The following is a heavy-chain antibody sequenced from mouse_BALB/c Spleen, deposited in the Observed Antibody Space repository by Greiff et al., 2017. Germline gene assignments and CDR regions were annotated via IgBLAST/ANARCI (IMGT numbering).Heavy chain of an antibody. J-gene: IGHJ2*01. V-gene: IGHV3-2*02. CDR1: GYSITSDYA. D-gene: IGHD1-1*01. CDR3: ARGYYYGSSYNDD. Sequence: LQESGPGLVKPSQSLSLTCTVTGYSITSDYAWNWIRQFPGNKLEWMGYISYSGSTSYNPSLKSRISITRDTSKNQFFLQLNSVTTEDTATYYCARGYYYGSSYNDDWGQGTTLTVSS. CDR2: ISYSGST.